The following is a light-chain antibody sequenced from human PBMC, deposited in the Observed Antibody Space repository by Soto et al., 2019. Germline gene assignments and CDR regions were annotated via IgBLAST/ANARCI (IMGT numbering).Light chain of an antibody. CDR2: DAS. Sequence: DIQMTQSPSTLSASVGDRVTITCRASQSVSSGLAWYQQKPGKAPKLLIYDASNLESGVPSRFSGSGSGTEFTLTITSLQPDDFAPYYCQHYNSYSMYTFGQGTKREIK. CDR3: QHYNSYSMYT. V-gene: IGKV1-5*01. J-gene: IGKJ2*01. CDR1: QSVSSG.